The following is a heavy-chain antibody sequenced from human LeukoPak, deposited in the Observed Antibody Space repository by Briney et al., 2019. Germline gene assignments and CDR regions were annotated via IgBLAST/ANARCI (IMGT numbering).Heavy chain of an antibody. CDR3: AKLSSSGSDY. D-gene: IGHD3-22*01. J-gene: IGHJ4*02. CDR1: GFTFTNDG. CDR2: IGGSGVTT. Sequence: PGGSLRLSCAASGFTFTNDGMSWVRQAPGQGLEWVSSIGGSGVTTYYADSVKGWFTISRDNSKNTLSLQMNSLRGEDTALYYCAKLSSSGSDYWGQGTLVTVS. V-gene: IGHV3-23*01.